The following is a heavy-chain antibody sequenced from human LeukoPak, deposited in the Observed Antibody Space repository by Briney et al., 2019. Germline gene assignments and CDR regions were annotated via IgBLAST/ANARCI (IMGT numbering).Heavy chain of an antibody. CDR2: ISSSGSYI. CDR1: GFTFSSYS. D-gene: IGHD1-7*01. CDR3: ARRVTGTTRHFDY. Sequence: PGGSLRLSCAASGFTFSSYSMNWVRQAPGKGLEWVSSISSSGSYIYYADSVKGRFTISRDNAKNSLCLQMNSLRAEDTAVYYCARRVTGTTRHFDYWGQGTLVTVSS. V-gene: IGHV3-21*01. J-gene: IGHJ4*02.